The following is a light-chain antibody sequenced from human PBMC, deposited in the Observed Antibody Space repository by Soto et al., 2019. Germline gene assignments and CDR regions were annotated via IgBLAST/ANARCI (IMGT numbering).Light chain of an antibody. Sequence: DVQLTQSPSFVSASVGDRVTISCRASQGISSYLAWDQQKRGKAPNLLIYGASTLQSGAPSRFSGSGSGTEFTHPFSSLQPEEFATYYCQQLNSYLFTFGPGTKVDIK. J-gene: IGKJ3*01. CDR1: QGISSY. V-gene: IGKV1-9*01. CDR2: GAS. CDR3: QQLNSYLFT.